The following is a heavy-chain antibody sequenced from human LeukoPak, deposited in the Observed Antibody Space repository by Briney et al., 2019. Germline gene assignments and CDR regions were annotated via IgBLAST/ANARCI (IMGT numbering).Heavy chain of an antibody. CDR1: GGSISSYY. CDR3: ARGQVVAATPGGDWFDP. V-gene: IGHV4-59*12. J-gene: IGHJ5*02. Sequence: KPSETLSLTCSVSGGSISSYYWSWIRQPPGKGLEWIGYIYYSGRTNYNPSLKSRVTISVDTSKNQFSLKLSSVTAADTAVYYCARGQVVAATPGGDWFDPWGQGTLVTVSS. CDR2: IYYSGRT. D-gene: IGHD2-15*01.